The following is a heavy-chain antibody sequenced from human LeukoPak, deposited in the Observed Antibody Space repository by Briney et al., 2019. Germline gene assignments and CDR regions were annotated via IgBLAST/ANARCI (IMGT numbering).Heavy chain of an antibody. CDR2: INHSGST. V-gene: IGHV4-34*01. Sequence: SETLSLTCAVYGGSFSGYYWSWIRQPPGKGLGWIGEINHSGSTNYNPSLKSRVTISVDTSKNQFSLKLSSVTAADTAVYYCARDSGSGSYAVDPWGQGTLVTVSS. CDR1: GGSFSGYY. J-gene: IGHJ5*02. CDR3: ARDSGSGSYAVDP. D-gene: IGHD3-10*01.